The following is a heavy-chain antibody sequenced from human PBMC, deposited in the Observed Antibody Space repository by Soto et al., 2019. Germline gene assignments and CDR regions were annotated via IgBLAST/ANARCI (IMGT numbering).Heavy chain of an antibody. CDR1: A. J-gene: IGHJ4*02. Sequence: AISWVRQAPGQGLEWLGRTYYRSKWSNDYAVSVQGRITINPDTFNNQFSLHLNSVTPEDTAVYYCARNLPFDFWGQGILVTVSS. CDR3: ARNLPFDF. CDR2: TYYRSKWSN. V-gene: IGHV6-1*01.